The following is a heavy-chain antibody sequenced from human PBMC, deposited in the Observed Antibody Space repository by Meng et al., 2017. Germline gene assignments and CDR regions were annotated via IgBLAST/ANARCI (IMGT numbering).Heavy chain of an antibody. D-gene: IGHD6-13*01. Sequence: SETLSLTCTVSGGSISSYYWSWIRQPAGKGLEWIGRIYTSGSTNYNPSLKSRVTMSVDTSKNQFSLKLSSVTAADTAVYYCARGPGGPLLVRYYDYGMDVWGQGTTVTVSS. J-gene: IGHJ6*02. CDR3: ARGPGGPLLVRYYDYGMDV. CDR1: GGSISSYY. CDR2: IYTSGST. V-gene: IGHV4-4*07.